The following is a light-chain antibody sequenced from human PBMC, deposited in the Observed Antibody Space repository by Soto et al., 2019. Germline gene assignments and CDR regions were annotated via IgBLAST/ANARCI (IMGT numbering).Light chain of an antibody. Sequence: QSALTQPASVSGSPGQSITISCTGTSSDVGSYNLVSWYQQHPGKAPKLMIYEGSKRPSGVSNRFSGSKSGNTDSLTISGLQAEDEADYYCCSYAGSSTLVVFGGGTKVTVL. CDR3: CSYAGSSTLVV. CDR2: EGS. V-gene: IGLV2-23*01. CDR1: SSDVGSYNL. J-gene: IGLJ2*01.